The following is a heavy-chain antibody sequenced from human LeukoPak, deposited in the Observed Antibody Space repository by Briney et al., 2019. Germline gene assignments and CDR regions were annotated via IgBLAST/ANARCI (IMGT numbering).Heavy chain of an antibody. CDR3: ARGSGPLWFGELYAFDI. CDR2: ISAYNGNT. D-gene: IGHD3-10*01. V-gene: IGHV1-18*01. Sequence: ASVKVSCKASGYTFTSYGISWVRQAPGQGLEWMGWISAYNGNTNYAQRLQGRVTMTTDTSTSTAYMELRSLRSDDTAVYYCARGSGPLWFGELYAFDIWGQGTMVAVSS. J-gene: IGHJ3*02. CDR1: GYTFTSYG.